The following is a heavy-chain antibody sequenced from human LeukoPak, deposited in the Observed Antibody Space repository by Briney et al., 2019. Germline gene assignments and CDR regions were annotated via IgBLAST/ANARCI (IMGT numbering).Heavy chain of an antibody. CDR2: IKTDGSIA. CDR1: GFSFSFYW. V-gene: IGHV3-74*01. CDR3: ARVLRYCSGGNCYSGGLGYMDV. D-gene: IGHD2-15*01. Sequence: PGGSLRLSCAASGFSFSFYWRHWVRQAPGKGPVWVSRIKTDGSIADYADSVKGRFTISRDNAKNSLFLQMNSLRADDTAVYYCARVLRYCSGGNCYSGGLGYMDVWGKETTVTISS. J-gene: IGHJ6*03.